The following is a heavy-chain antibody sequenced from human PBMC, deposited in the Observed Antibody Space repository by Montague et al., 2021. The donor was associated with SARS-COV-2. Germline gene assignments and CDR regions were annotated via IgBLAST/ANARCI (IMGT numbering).Heavy chain of an antibody. CDR2: INHSGST. J-gene: IGHJ5*02. V-gene: IGHV4-34*01. Sequence: SETLSLTCAVYGGSFSGYYWSWIRQPPGKGLEWIGEINHSGSTNYNPSLKSRVTISVDTSKNQFSLKRSSVTAADTAVYYGARGGYSSSWYGRRNWFDPWGQGTLVTVSS. CDR1: GGSFSGYY. CDR3: ARGGYSSSWYGRRNWFDP. D-gene: IGHD6-13*01.